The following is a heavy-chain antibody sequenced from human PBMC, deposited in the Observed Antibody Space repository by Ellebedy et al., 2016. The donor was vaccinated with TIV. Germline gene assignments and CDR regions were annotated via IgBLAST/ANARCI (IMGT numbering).Heavy chain of an antibody. Sequence: AASVKVSCKASGYTFTSHGISWARQAPGQGLEWMGWISAYNGNTNYAQKLQGRVTMTTDTSTSTAYMELSSLRSEDTAVYYCARVGNYYGGNPSYYFDYWGQGTLVTVSS. J-gene: IGHJ4*02. CDR3: ARVGNYYGGNPSYYFDY. D-gene: IGHD4-23*01. CDR2: ISAYNGNT. CDR1: GYTFTSHG. V-gene: IGHV1-18*01.